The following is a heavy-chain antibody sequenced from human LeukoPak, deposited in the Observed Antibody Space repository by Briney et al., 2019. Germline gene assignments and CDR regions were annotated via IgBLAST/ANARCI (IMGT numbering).Heavy chain of an antibody. CDR1: GFTFSSYS. D-gene: IGHD3-10*01. CDR3: ARDRRDYFGSGTYSDVFDI. CDR2: ISSSSSYI. J-gene: IGHJ3*02. V-gene: IGHV3-21*01. Sequence: GGSLRLSCAASGFTFSSYSMNWVRQAPGKGLEWVSSISSSSSYIYYADSVKGRFTISRDNAKNSLYLQMNSLRAEDTAVYYCARDRRDYFGSGTYSDVFDIWGQGTMVTVSS.